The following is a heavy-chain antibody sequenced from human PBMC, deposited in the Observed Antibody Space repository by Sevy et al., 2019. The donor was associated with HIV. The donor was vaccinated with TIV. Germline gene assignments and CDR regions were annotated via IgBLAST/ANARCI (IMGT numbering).Heavy chain of an antibody. V-gene: IGHV1-2*02. CDR1: GYTFTDYY. J-gene: IGHJ5*02. CDR3: ARDTPHCSGGSCLNWFDP. Sequence: ASVKVSCKASGYTFTDYYMHWVRQAPGQGLEWMGWINPNSGGTNYAQTFQGRVTMTRDTSISTAYMELSRLRSDDTAVYYCARDTPHCSGGSCLNWFDPWGQGTLVTVSS. CDR2: INPNSGGT. D-gene: IGHD2-15*01.